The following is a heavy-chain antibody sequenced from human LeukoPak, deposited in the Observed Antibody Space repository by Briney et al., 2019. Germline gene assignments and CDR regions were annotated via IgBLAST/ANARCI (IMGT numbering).Heavy chain of an antibody. CDR3: ARDSARNWFDP. V-gene: IGHV3-11*04. Sequence: GGSLRLSCAASGFTFSDYYMSWIRQAPGKGLEWVSYISSSGSTIHYADSVKGRFTISRDNAKNSLYLQMNSLRAEDTAVYYCARDSARNWFDPWGQGTLVTVSS. CDR2: ISSSGSTI. J-gene: IGHJ5*02. CDR1: GFTFSDYY.